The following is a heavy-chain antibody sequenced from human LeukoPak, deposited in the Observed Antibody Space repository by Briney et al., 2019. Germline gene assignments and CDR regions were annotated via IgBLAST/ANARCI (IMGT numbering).Heavy chain of an antibody. J-gene: IGHJ3*02. D-gene: IGHD2-21*02. CDR2: ISGYNGNT. Sequence: ASVKVSCKASGYSFTSYGISWLRQAPGQGLEWMGWISGYNGNTNYAQKFQGRVTTTTDTSTSTAYMELRSLRSDDTAVYYCAREGGGDQNDAFDIWGQGTMVTVSS. CDR1: GYSFTSYG. V-gene: IGHV1-18*01. CDR3: AREGGGDQNDAFDI.